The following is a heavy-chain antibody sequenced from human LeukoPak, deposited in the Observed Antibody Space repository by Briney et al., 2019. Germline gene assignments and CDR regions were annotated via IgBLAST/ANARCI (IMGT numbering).Heavy chain of an antibody. CDR2: ISSSGSTI. J-gene: IGHJ4*02. Sequence: GGSLRLSCAASGLTFSDYYMSWIRQAPGKGLEWVSYISSSGSTIYYADSVKGRFTISRDNAKNSLYLQMNSLRAEDTAVYYCARRIAAAGLYFDYWGQGTLVTVSS. D-gene: IGHD6-13*01. CDR1: GLTFSDYY. V-gene: IGHV3-11*04. CDR3: ARRIAAAGLYFDY.